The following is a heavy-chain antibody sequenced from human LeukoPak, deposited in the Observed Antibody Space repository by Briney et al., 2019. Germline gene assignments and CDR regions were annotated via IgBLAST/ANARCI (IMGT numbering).Heavy chain of an antibody. D-gene: IGHD4-17*01. CDR1: GFTFSSYA. Sequence: HPGGSLRLSCAASGFTFSSYAMSWVRQAPGKGLEWVSAISGSGDSTYSADSVKGRFTISRDNSENTLSLQMNSLRAEDTAVYYCARDGLRTAIPITGFDYWGQGTLVTVSS. CDR2: ISGSGDST. J-gene: IGHJ4*02. CDR3: ARDGLRTAIPITGFDY. V-gene: IGHV3-23*01.